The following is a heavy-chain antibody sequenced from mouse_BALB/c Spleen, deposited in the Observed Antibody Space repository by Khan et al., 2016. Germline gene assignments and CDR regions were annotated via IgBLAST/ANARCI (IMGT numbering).Heavy chain of an antibody. V-gene: IGHV1-9*01. J-gene: IGHJ2*01. CDR3: ARTDRRGYFDY. Sequence: QVQLQQPGAELMKPGASVKISCKATGYTFSSYWIEWVKQRPGHGLEWIGEILPGSGSTNYNEKFRGKVTFTADTSSNTAYMQLSSLTSEDSAVHYCARTDRRGYFDYWGQGTTLTVSS. CDR1: GYTFSSYW. CDR2: ILPGSGST.